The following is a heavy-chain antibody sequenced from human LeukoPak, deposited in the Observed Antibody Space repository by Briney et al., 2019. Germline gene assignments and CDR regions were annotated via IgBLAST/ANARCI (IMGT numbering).Heavy chain of an antibody. CDR3: AREVRGYYFDY. Sequence: VGSLRLSCAASGFTVTSNYMTWVRQAPGKGLEWVSVTSSGGNTYYADSVKGRFTISRDNSKNTVYLQMNGLRAEDTAVYYCAREVRGYYFDYWGQGTLVTASS. CDR2: TSSGGNT. J-gene: IGHJ4*02. CDR1: GFTVTSNY. V-gene: IGHV3-53*01. D-gene: IGHD5-12*01.